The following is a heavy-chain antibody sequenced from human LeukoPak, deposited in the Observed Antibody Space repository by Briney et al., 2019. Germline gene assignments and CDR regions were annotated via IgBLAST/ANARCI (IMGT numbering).Heavy chain of an antibody. Sequence: SVKVSCKASGGTFSSYAISWVRQAPGQGLEWMGGIIPVFGTANYAQKFQGRVTITADESTSTAYMELSSLRSEDTAVYYCARGGRYSSSWHKFDYWGQGTLVTVSS. D-gene: IGHD6-13*01. J-gene: IGHJ4*02. CDR1: GGTFSSYA. V-gene: IGHV1-69*13. CDR2: IIPVFGTA. CDR3: ARGGRYSSSWHKFDY.